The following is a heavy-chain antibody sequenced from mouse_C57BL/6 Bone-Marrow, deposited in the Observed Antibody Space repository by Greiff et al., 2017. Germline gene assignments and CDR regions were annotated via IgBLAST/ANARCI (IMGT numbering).Heavy chain of an antibody. CDR1: GYAFTNYL. J-gene: IGHJ3*01. CDR2: INPGSGGT. V-gene: IGHV1-54*01. CDR3: AVFITTV. Sequence: VQLQQSGAELVRPGTSVKVSCKASGYAFTNYLIEWVKQRPGQGLEWIGVINPGSGGTNYNEKFKGKATLTADKSFSTAYMQLSSLTSEDSAVYFCAVFITTVWGQGTLVTVSA. D-gene: IGHD1-1*01.